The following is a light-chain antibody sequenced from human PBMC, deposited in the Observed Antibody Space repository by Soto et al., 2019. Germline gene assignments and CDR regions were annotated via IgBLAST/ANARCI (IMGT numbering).Light chain of an antibody. J-gene: IGKJ4*01. CDR3: QQYGTSPLT. Sequence: ETVLTQSPGTLSLSPGERATLSCRATQSVNNDYLAWYQQRPGLAPRLLIFGASGRATGIPDRFSGSGSGTDFTLTIRRLEPEDFASYYCQQYGTSPLTFGGGTKVEIK. CDR2: GAS. V-gene: IGKV3-20*01. CDR1: QSVNNDY.